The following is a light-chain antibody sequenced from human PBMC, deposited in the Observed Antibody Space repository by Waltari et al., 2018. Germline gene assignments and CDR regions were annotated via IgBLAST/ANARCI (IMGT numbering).Light chain of an antibody. CDR3: CSYAGSYTLV. Sequence: QSALTQPRSVSGSPGQSVTISCTGTSSDVGRFNYFSCHQQPPSKAPKLMIYEVNRRPSGVPDRLPGPKSGNTASLTISGLQAEDEADYYCCSYAGSYTLVFGGGTKLTVL. V-gene: IGLV2-11*01. J-gene: IGLJ3*02. CDR1: SSDVGRFNY. CDR2: EVN.